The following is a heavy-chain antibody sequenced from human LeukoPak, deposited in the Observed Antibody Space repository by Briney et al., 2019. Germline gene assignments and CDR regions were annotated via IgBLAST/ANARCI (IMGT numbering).Heavy chain of an antibody. CDR3: AKLYTGDVNPFHY. CDR2: FDPEDGET. Sequence: GASVKVSCKVSGYTLTELSMHWVRQAPGKGLEWMGGFDPEDGETIYAQKFQGRVTMTEDTSTDTAYMELSSLRAEDTAVYYCAKLYTGDVNPFHYWGQGTLVTVSS. V-gene: IGHV1-24*01. D-gene: IGHD3-16*01. CDR1: GYTLTELS. J-gene: IGHJ4*02.